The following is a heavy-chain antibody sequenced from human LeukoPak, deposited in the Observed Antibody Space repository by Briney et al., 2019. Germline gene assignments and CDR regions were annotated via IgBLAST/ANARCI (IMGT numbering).Heavy chain of an antibody. V-gene: IGHV1-46*01. J-gene: IGHJ4*02. Sequence: ASVKVSCKASGYTFINYYVHWVRQAPGQGLQWLGMINPSGGSTSYAQKFQGRVTMTRDMSTSTVYMELSSLRSEDTAVYYCARVNSGGGKQIDYWGQGTLVTVSS. CDR2: INPSGGST. CDR3: ARVNSGGGKQIDY. CDR1: GYTFINYY. D-gene: IGHD3-10*01.